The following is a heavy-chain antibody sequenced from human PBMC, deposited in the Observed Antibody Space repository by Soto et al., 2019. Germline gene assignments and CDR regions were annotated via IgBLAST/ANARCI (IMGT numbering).Heavy chain of an antibody. V-gene: IGHV4-59*08. CDR3: ARQAYSGSHHSDHWFDS. D-gene: IGHD1-26*01. Sequence: QVQLQESGPGLVKPSETLSLTCSVSDGSISTYYWSWIRQPPGKGLEWIGYTHYSGSTNYNPSLTSRVTIPVXXSXNXXSLKLSSVTAADTAVYYCARQAYSGSHHSDHWFDSWGQGTLVTVSS. CDR1: DGSISTYY. J-gene: IGHJ5*01. CDR2: THYSGST.